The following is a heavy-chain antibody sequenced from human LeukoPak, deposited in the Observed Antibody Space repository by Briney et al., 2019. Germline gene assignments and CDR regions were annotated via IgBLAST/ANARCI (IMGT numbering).Heavy chain of an antibody. V-gene: IGHV3-21*01. Sequence: GGSLRLSCAASGFTFSSYSMNWVRQAPGKGLEWVSSISSSSSYIYYADSVKGRFTISRDNAKNSLYLQMNSLRAEDTAVYYCARSGSGYPVYYYGMDVWGQGTTVTVSS. CDR2: ISSSSSYI. CDR1: GFTFSSYS. CDR3: ARSGSGYPVYYYGMDV. J-gene: IGHJ6*02. D-gene: IGHD3-10*01.